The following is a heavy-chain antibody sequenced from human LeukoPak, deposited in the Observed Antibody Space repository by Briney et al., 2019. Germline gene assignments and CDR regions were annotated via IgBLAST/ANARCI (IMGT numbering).Heavy chain of an antibody. CDR2: IYHSGST. CDR1: GGSISSSNW. J-gene: IGHJ4*02. D-gene: IGHD6-13*01. CDR3: ARVSDSSWYTPYFDY. V-gene: IGHV4-4*02. Sequence: PSETLSLTCAVSGGSISSSNWWSWVRQPPGKGLEWIGEIYHSGSTNYNPSLKSRVTISVDKSKNQFSLKLSSVTAADTAVYYCARVSDSSWYTPYFDYWGQGTLVTASS.